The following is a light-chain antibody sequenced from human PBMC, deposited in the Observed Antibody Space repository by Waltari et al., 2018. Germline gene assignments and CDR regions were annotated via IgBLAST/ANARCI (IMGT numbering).Light chain of an antibody. Sequence: EIVLTQSPGTLSLSPGERATLSCRASQSVSSTYLAWYQQRPGQAPRLLIYGVTSGASGIPDRFSGSGSGTDFTLTISRLEPEDFAVYYCQQYLSTALTFGGGTKVEIK. CDR1: QSVSSTY. J-gene: IGKJ4*01. CDR3: QQYLSTALT. V-gene: IGKV3-20*01. CDR2: GVT.